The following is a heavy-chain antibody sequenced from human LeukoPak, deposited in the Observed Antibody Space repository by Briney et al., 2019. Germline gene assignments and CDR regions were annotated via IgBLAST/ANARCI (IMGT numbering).Heavy chain of an antibody. Sequence: PSETLSLTCTVSGGSISSGGYYWSWIRQPPGKGLEWIGFIHYSGSTNYNPSLKSRITISVDTSKNQLSLKLSPVTAADTAVYYCARSKGGYGDYGSWFDPWGQGTLVTVSS. D-gene: IGHD4-17*01. V-gene: IGHV4-61*08. CDR1: GGSISSGGYY. CDR3: ARSKGGYGDYGSWFDP. J-gene: IGHJ5*02. CDR2: IHYSGST.